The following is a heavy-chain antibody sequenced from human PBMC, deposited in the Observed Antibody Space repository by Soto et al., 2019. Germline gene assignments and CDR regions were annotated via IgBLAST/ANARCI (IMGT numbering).Heavy chain of an antibody. V-gene: IGHV3-33*01. D-gene: IGHD3-10*01. Sequence: GGSLRLSCAASGFTFSSYGMHWVRQAPGKGLEWVAVIWYDGSNKYYADSVKGRFTISRDNSKNTLYLQMNSLRAEDTAVYYCARDMVRGVAYYYYYGMDVWGQGTTVTVSS. CDR1: GFTFSSYG. J-gene: IGHJ6*02. CDR2: IWYDGSNK. CDR3: ARDMVRGVAYYYYYGMDV.